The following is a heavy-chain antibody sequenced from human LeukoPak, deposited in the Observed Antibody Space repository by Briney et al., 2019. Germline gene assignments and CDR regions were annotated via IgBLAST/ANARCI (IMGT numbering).Heavy chain of an antibody. CDR2: ISAYDGNT. V-gene: IGHV1-18*04. D-gene: IGHD6-13*01. CDR3: ARGNSSSWYFPDPFDY. CDR1: GYTFTSYG. Sequence: ASVKVTCKASGYTFTSYGIRWVRQAPGQGLDGIGWISAYDGNTNYAQKLQGRLTMTTDTSPTTAYMELRSLRSDDTAVYYCARGNSSSWYFPDPFDYGGQGTLVTVSS. J-gene: IGHJ4*02.